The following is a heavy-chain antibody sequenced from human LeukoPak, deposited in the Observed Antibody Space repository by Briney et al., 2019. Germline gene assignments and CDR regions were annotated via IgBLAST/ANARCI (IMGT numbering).Heavy chain of an antibody. CDR2: ISYDGSNK. Sequence: PGGSLRLSCAASGFTFSSYAVHWVRQAPGKGLEWVAVISYDGSNKYYADSVKGRFTISRDNSKNTLYLQMNSLRAEDTAVYYCASGGRYYDSSGYYYDGNWFDPWGQGTLVTVSS. D-gene: IGHD3-22*01. V-gene: IGHV3-30-3*01. J-gene: IGHJ5*02. CDR3: ASGGRYYDSSGYYYDGNWFDP. CDR1: GFTFSSYA.